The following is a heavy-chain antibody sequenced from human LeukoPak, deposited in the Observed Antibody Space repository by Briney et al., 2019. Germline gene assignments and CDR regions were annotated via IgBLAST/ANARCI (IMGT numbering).Heavy chain of an antibody. V-gene: IGHV5-51*01. Sequence: GESLKISCKGSGYSFTSYWIGWVRQMPGKGLEGVGIIYPGDSDTRYSPSFQGQVTISADKSIRTAYLQWSSLKASDTAMYYCARQDSSGYYYARDAFDIWGQGTMVTVSS. J-gene: IGHJ3*02. CDR1: GYSFTSYW. CDR3: ARQDSSGYYYARDAFDI. CDR2: IYPGDSDT. D-gene: IGHD3-22*01.